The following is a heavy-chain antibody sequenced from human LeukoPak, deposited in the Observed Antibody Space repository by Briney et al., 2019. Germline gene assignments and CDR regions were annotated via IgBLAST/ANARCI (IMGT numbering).Heavy chain of an antibody. CDR1: GFTFSSYG. CDR3: ARTGIAARPTVWFDP. CDR2: INSDGSST. J-gene: IGHJ5*02. D-gene: IGHD6-6*01. Sequence: PGRSLRLSCAASGFTFSSYGMHWVRQAPGKGLVWVSHINSDGSSTNYADSVKGRFTISRDNAKNTLYLQMNSLRAEDTAVYYCARTGIAARPTVWFDPWGQGTLVTVSS. V-gene: IGHV3-74*01.